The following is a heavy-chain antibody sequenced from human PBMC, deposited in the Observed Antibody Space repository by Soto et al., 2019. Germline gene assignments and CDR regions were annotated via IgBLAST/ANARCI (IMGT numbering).Heavy chain of an antibody. J-gene: IGHJ3*02. CDR2: INAGNGNT. V-gene: IGHV1-3*01. CDR1: GYTFTSYA. D-gene: IGHD3-16*01. Sequence: ASVKVSCKASGYTFTSYAMHWVRQAPGQRLEWMGWINAGNGNTKYSQKFQGRVTITRDTSASTAYMELSSLRSEDTAVYYCARWKAGDRVGGIWGQGTMVTVSS. CDR3: ARWKAGDRVGGI.